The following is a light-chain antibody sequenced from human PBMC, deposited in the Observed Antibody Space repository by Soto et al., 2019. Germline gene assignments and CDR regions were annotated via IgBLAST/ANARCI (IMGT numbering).Light chain of an antibody. V-gene: IGKV3-15*01. Sequence: EKVMTQSPAALSVSPGERATLSSRARQSVNSNLAWYQRKPGQAPRLLLYGASTRATGIPARFSGSASGTEFTLTISSLQSEDSEVYYCQQYNDWPLTFGGGTKVEIK. J-gene: IGKJ4*01. CDR2: GAS. CDR3: QQYNDWPLT. CDR1: QSVNSN.